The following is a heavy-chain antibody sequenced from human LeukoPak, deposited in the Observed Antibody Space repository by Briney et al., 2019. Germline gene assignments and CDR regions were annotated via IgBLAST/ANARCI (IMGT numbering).Heavy chain of an antibody. CDR1: GFTFINYW. Sequence: GSLRLSCAASGFTFINYWMSWVRQAPGKGLEWIGSIYYSGSTYYNPSLKSRVTMSVDTSKNQFSLMLSSVTAADTAVYYCARVRGYYYYYMDVWGKGTTVTISS. CDR3: ARVRGYYYYYMDV. J-gene: IGHJ6*03. V-gene: IGHV4-39*07. CDR2: IYYSGST.